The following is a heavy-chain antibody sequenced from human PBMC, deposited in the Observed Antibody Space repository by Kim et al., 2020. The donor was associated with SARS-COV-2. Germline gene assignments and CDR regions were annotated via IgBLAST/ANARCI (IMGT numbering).Heavy chain of an antibody. CDR1: GYTLTNYY. J-gene: IGHJ6*02. CDR2: INSNSGGT. D-gene: IGHD3-3*01. Sequence: ASVKVSCQASGYTLTNYYMHWVRQAPGQGLEWMGRINSNSGGTNFAQKFQGRVIMTRDTSISTAYMELSRVRYDDTAVYYCARGDTVFEDVYYYGMDVWGQGTTVTV. V-gene: IGHV1-2*06. CDR3: ARGDTVFEDVYYYGMDV.